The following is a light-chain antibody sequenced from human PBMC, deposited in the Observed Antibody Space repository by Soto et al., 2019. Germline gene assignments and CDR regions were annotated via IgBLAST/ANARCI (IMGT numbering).Light chain of an antibody. CDR3: QQRSDWPLT. J-gene: IGKJ4*01. CDR1: RSVSNY. CDR2: DAS. Sequence: EIVLTQSPATLSLSPGERATLSCRASRSVSNYLAWYQQKPGQAPRLLIFDASDRATGIPARFSGSGSGTDFTLTISSLEPEDLAVYYCQQRSDWPLTFGGGTKVEIK. V-gene: IGKV3-11*01.